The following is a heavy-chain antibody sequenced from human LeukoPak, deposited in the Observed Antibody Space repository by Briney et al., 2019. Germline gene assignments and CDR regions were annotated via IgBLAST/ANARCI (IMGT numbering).Heavy chain of an antibody. CDR3: ARVTYYYGSGSYYCFDY. Sequence: GGSLRLSCAASGFTFSRYSMNWVRQAPGKGLEWVSSISSGSSYIYYADSVKGRFTISRDNAKNSLYLQMNSLRAEDTAVYYCARVTYYYGSGSYYCFDYWGQGTLVTVSS. V-gene: IGHV3-21*01. CDR1: GFTFSRYS. J-gene: IGHJ4*02. CDR2: ISSGSSYI. D-gene: IGHD3-10*01.